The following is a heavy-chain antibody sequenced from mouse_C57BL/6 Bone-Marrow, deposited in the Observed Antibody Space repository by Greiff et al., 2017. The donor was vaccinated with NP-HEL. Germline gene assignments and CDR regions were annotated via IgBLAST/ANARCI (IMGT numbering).Heavy chain of an antibody. J-gene: IGHJ2*01. CDR3: ARDGYYFDY. D-gene: IGHD2-2*01. V-gene: IGHV3-6*01. Sequence: EVKLMESGPGLVKPSPSLSLTCSVSGYSFTSCYYWYLIRQSPGSILEWMGYISYDGSNNYNPSLKNRISITRDTSKNQFFLKLNSVTTEDTATYYCARDGYYFDYWGQGTTLTVSS. CDR2: ISYDGSN. CDR1: GYSFTSCYY.